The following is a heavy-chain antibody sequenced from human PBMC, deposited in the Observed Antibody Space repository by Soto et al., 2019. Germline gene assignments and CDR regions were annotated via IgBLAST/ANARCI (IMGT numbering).Heavy chain of an antibody. CDR1: GGSISSYY. J-gene: IGHJ6*02. V-gene: IGHV4-59*01. CDR3: ASSWGVEYQLLEPNYGMDV. D-gene: IGHD2-2*01. Sequence: SETLSLTCTVSGGSISSYYWSWIRQPPGKGLEWIGYIYYSGSTNYNPSLKSRVTISVDTSKNQFSLKLSSVTAADTAVYYCASSWGVEYQLLEPNYGMDVWGQGTTVTVSS. CDR2: IYYSGST.